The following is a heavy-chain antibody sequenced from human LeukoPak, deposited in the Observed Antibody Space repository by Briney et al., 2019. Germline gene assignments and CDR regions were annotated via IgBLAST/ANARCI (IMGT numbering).Heavy chain of an antibody. J-gene: IGHJ3*02. Sequence: SETLSLTCAVSGGCIRSSYFWSWIRQPAGKGLQFIGRIYSSGTTNYNPSLQSRVTMSVDTSRNQFSLKLTSVTASDTAVYYCARAPIEVADTSAFDIWGQGTLVTVSS. CDR2: IYSSGTT. CDR3: ARAPIEVADTSAFDI. D-gene: IGHD5-24*01. CDR1: GGCIRSSYF. V-gene: IGHV4-59*10.